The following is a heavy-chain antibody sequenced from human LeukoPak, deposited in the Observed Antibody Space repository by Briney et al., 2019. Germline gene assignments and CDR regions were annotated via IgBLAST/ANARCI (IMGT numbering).Heavy chain of an antibody. CDR2: INHSGST. V-gene: IGHV4-34*01. D-gene: IGHD6-13*01. CDR1: GGSFSGYY. J-gene: IGHJ4*02. CDR3: ARGRGRQQLVGY. Sequence: SETLSLTCAVYGGSFSGYYWSWIRQPPGKGLEWIGEINHSGSTNYNPSLKSRVTISVDTSKNQFSLKLSSVTAADTAVYYCARGRGRQQLVGYWGQGTLVTVSS.